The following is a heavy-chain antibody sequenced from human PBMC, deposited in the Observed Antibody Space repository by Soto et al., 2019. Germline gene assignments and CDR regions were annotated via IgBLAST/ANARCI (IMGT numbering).Heavy chain of an antibody. CDR1: GFTFSAYW. V-gene: IGHV3-74*01. CDR2: ISDDGSTA. Sequence: GGSLRLSCAVSGFTFSAYWMHWVRQVPGKGLTWVSRISDDGSTATYADSVKGRFIISRDNAKNSLYLEMNTLRADDSGLYYCARGPRVSSTGTGAHWGRGTLVTVSS. CDR3: ARGPRVSSTGTGAH. D-gene: IGHD1-1*01. J-gene: IGHJ4*02.